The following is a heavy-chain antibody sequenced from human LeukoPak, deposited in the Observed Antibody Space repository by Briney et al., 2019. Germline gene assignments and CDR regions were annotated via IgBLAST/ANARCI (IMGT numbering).Heavy chain of an antibody. V-gene: IGHV5-51*01. CDR1: GYTFTSYR. Sequence: GESLKISCKGSGYTFTSYRIGWVRQLPGKGLEWMGIIHPDDSDTKYSPSFQGQVTISADKPIITAYLQWSSLKASDTAMYYCARQRLPEVGETTGPFDCWGQGTLVTVSS. D-gene: IGHD1-26*01. CDR2: IHPDDSDT. CDR3: ARQRLPEVGETTGPFDC. J-gene: IGHJ4*02.